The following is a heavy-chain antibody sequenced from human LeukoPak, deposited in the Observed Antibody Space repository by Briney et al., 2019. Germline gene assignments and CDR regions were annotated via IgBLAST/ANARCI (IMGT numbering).Heavy chain of an antibody. D-gene: IGHD1-26*01. V-gene: IGHV5-51*01. CDR2: IYPGDSDT. J-gene: IGHJ4*02. Sequence: GESLKISCRGSGYSFTSYWIGWVRQMPGKGLEWMGIIYPGDSDTRYSPSFQGQVTISADKSVSTAYLQWSSLEALDTAMYYCATLVGATVYFDYWGQGTLVTVSS. CDR1: GYSFTSYW. CDR3: ATLVGATVYFDY.